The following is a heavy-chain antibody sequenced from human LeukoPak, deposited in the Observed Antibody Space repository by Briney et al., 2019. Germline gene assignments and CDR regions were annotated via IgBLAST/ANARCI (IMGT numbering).Heavy chain of an antibody. D-gene: IGHD5-18*01. CDR1: DFTFSSYN. Sequence: PGGSLRLSCAGSDFTFSSYNMNWVRQAPGKGLEWVSSISSGSSYTYYADSVKGRFTMSRDNAKKSLYLQMSSLRAEDTAVYYCARERDTGQAFDIWGQGTMVTVSS. CDR3: ARERDTGQAFDI. V-gene: IGHV3-21*01. CDR2: ISSGSSYT. J-gene: IGHJ3*02.